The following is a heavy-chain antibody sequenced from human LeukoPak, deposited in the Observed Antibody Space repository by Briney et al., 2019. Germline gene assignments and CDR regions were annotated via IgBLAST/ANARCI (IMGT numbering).Heavy chain of an antibody. CDR1: GGSISSYY. V-gene: IGHV4-59*12. CDR3: ARDGGPGYYDILTGYYLDYYYYYMDV. D-gene: IGHD3-9*01. CDR2: IDYSGST. Sequence: SETLSLTCTVSGGSISSYYWSWIRQPPGKGLEWIGYIDYSGSTSYNPSLKSRVTMSVDTSKNQFSLKLSSVTAADTAVYYCARDGGPGYYDILTGYYLDYYYYYMDVWGKGTTVTISS. J-gene: IGHJ6*03.